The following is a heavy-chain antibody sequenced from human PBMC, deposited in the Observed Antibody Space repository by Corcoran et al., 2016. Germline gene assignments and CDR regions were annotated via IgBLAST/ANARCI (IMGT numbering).Heavy chain of an antibody. CDR2: IYHSGST. Sequence: QVQLQESGPGLVKPSGTLSLTCAVSGGSISSSNWWSWVRQPPGKGLEWIGEIYHSGSTNYNPSLKSRVTISVDKSKNQFSLKLSSVTAADTAVYYCATNRGVDNWNARSWFDPWGQGTLVTVSS. J-gene: IGHJ5*02. CDR1: GGSISSSNW. CDR3: ATNRGVDNWNARSWFDP. D-gene: IGHD1-1*01. V-gene: IGHV4-4*02.